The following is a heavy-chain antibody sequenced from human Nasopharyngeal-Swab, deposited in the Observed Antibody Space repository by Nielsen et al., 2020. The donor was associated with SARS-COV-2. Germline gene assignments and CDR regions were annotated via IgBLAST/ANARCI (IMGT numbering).Heavy chain of an antibody. CDR2: ISSSGSTI. CDR3: ARYGGIQILTGYFDY. V-gene: IGHV3-11*04. Sequence: GESLKISGAASGFTFSDYYMSWIRQAPGKGLEWVSYISSSGSTIYYADSVKGRFTISRDNAKNSLYLQMNSLRAEDTAVYYCARYGGIQILTGYFDYWGPGTLVTVSS. D-gene: IGHD3-9*01. CDR1: GFTFSDYY. J-gene: IGHJ4*02.